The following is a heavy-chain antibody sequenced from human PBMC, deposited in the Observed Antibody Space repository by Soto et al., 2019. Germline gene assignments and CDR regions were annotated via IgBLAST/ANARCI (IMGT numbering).Heavy chain of an antibody. V-gene: IGHV4-4*02. Sequence: QVQLQESGPELVKSLGTLSLTCAVSGASVSSTNWWTWVRQPPGRGLEWIGEIFPSGRTNYHPSLQSRVIMSLDKSKKHVSLKLSFVAAADTVVYYCANNLADNGDPEAPTSVCVWCQGTTVTVSS. CDR1: GASVSSTNW. CDR2: IFPSGRT. J-gene: IGHJ6*02. CDR3: ANNLADNGDPEAPTSVCV. D-gene: IGHD4-17*01.